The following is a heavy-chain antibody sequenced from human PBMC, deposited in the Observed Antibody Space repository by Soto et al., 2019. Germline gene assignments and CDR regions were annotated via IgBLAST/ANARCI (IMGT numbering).Heavy chain of an antibody. D-gene: IGHD3-22*01. J-gene: IGHJ5*02. V-gene: IGHV4-59*01. CDR1: GGSISSYY. Sequence: SETLSLTCTVSGGSISSYYWSWIRQPPGKGLEWIGYVYYSGSTNYNPSLKSRVTISADTSKSQFSLKLTSVTAADTAVYYCAREGYSSGYKWFDPWGQGTLVTVSS. CDR3: AREGYSSGYKWFDP. CDR2: VYYSGST.